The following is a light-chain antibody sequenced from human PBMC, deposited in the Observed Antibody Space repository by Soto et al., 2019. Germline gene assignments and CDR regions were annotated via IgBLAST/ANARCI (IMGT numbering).Light chain of an antibody. CDR1: SSDVGNYNR. CDR2: EVS. V-gene: IGLV2-18*02. CDR3: NSYTTSSTEV. Sequence: QSVLTQPPSVSGSPGQSVTISCTGTSSDVGNYNRVSWYQQPPGTAPKLMIYEVSNRPSGVPDRFSGSKSGNTASLTISGLQAEDEADYYCNSYTTSSTEVFGTGTKAPS. J-gene: IGLJ1*01.